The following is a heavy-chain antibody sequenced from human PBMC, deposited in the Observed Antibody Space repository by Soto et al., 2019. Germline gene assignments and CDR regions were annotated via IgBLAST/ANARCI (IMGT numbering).Heavy chain of an antibody. J-gene: IGHJ5*02. CDR2: IYYSGST. Sequence: QVQLQESGPGLVKPSQTLSLTCTVSGGSISSGGYYWSWIRQHPGKGLEWIGYIYYSGSTYYNPSLKSRVTISVDTSKNQFSLKLSSVTAADTAVYYCARVEYDFWSGSSNWFDPWGQGTLVTVSS. CDR3: ARVEYDFWSGSSNWFDP. V-gene: IGHV4-31*03. CDR1: GGSISSGGYY. D-gene: IGHD3-3*01.